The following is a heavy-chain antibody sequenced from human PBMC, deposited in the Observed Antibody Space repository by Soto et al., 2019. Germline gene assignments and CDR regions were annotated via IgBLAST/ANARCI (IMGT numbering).Heavy chain of an antibody. CDR3: AGVRPGDNGYPFFDY. J-gene: IGHJ4*02. CDR1: GFSFSTST. D-gene: IGHD3-22*01. CDR2: VSDYGSNA. Sequence: ESGGGVVQPGRSLRLSCAASGFSFSTSTMHWVRLTAGKGLEWVAFVSDYGSNADYADSVQGRFTISRDNSKNTLFLQMDSLRPEDTAIYYCAGVRPGDNGYPFFDYWGQGTLVTVSS. V-gene: IGHV3-30-3*01.